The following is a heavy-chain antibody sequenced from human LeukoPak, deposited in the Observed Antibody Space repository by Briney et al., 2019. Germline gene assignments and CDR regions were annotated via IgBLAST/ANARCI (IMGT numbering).Heavy chain of an antibody. CDR3: ARVSWSRTNWFDP. CDR1: GDSVSSNSAA. Sequence: SQTLSLTCAISGDSVSSNSAAWNWIRQSPSRGLEWLGRTHYRSKWYNDYAESVKSRITINPDTSKNQFFLQLNSVTPEDTAVYYCARVSWSRTNWFDPWGQGTLVTVSS. CDR2: THYRSKWYN. J-gene: IGHJ5*02. V-gene: IGHV6-1*01.